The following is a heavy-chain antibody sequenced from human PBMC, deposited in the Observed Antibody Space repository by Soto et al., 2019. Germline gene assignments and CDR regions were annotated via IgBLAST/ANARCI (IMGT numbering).Heavy chain of an antibody. D-gene: IGHD2-8*01. V-gene: IGHV3-21*01. J-gene: IGHJ4*02. CDR3: ARDPWHCTNGVCYIDY. Sequence: EVQLVESGGGLVKPGGSLRLSCAASGFTFSSYSMNWVRQAPGKGLEWVSSISSTGTYIYYADSVKGRFTISRDNAKNSLYLQMNSLRAEDTVVYYCARDPWHCTNGVCYIDYWGQGTLVTVSS. CDR2: ISSTGTYI. CDR1: GFTFSSYS.